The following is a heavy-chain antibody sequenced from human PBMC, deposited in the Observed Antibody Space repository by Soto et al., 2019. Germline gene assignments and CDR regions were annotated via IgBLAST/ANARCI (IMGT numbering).Heavy chain of an antibody. Sequence: PGGSLRLSCAASGFNFRSYGMSWVRQAPGKGLEWVSAISGSGGSTYYADSVKGRFTISRDNSKNTLYLQMNSLRAEDTAVCYCAKHQVADAFDYWGQGTLVTVSS. J-gene: IGHJ4*02. V-gene: IGHV3-23*01. CDR1: GFNFRSYG. D-gene: IGHD6-19*01. CDR3: AKHQVADAFDY. CDR2: ISGSGGST.